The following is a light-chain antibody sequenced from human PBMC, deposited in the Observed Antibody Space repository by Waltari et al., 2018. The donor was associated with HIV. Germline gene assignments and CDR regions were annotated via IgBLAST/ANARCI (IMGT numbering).Light chain of an antibody. V-gene: IGLV2-11*01. J-gene: IGLJ1*01. CDR1: SRDVGGYNY. CDR2: DVS. Sequence: QSALTQPRSVSGSHGQSVTISCTGTSRDVGGYNYVSWYQHHPGKAPKLMIYDVSKRPSGVPDRFSGSKSGNTASLTISGLQAEDEADYYCCSYAGSYVFGTGTKVTVL. CDR3: CSYAGSYV.